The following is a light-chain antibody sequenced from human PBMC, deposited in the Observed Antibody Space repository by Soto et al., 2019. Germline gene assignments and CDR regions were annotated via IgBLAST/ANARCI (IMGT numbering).Light chain of an antibody. Sequence: EVVLTQSPGTLSLSPGERATLSCTASQSVTSDFLAWYQQRPGQAPRLLISGASSRATGIPDRFSGSGSKRDFTLTINGLEPEDVAVYYCQQYGRLPGTLGQGTKVEIK. CDR3: QQYGRLPGT. V-gene: IGKV3-20*01. CDR2: GAS. CDR1: QSVTSDF. J-gene: IGKJ1*01.